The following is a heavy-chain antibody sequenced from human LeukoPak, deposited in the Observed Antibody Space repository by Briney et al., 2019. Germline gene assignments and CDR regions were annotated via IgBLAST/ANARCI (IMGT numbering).Heavy chain of an antibody. J-gene: IGHJ4*02. V-gene: IGHV4-30-2*01. Sequence: SQTLSLTRAVSGGSLSSGGYSWSWIRQPPGKGLEWIGYIYHSGSTYYNPSLKSRVTISVDRSKNQFSLKLSSVTAADTAVYYCASERGFGEFDYWGQGTLVTVSS. D-gene: IGHD3-10*01. CDR3: ASERGFGEFDY. CDR1: GGSLSSGGYS. CDR2: IYHSGST.